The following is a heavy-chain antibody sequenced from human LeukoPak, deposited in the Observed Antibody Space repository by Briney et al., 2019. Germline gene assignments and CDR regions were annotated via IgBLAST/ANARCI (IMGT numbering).Heavy chain of an antibody. Sequence: GGSLRLSCAASGFTFSAHAMPWVRQAPGKGLEWVALISYDGSEKHYEDSVKGRFTISRDNSKNTLYLQMNSLRPEDTAVYYCATPGGSGWHPLDYWGQGTLVTVSS. D-gene: IGHD6-19*01. CDR1: GFTFSAHA. CDR2: ISYDGSEK. V-gene: IGHV3-30*03. J-gene: IGHJ4*02. CDR3: ATPGGSGWHPLDY.